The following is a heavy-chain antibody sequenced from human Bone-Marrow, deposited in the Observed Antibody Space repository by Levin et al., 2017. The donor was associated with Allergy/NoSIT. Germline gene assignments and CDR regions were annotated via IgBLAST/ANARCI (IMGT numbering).Heavy chain of an antibody. CDR2: IRSKTYGGTR. J-gene: IGHJ5*02. CDR3: TRAPAHVATDLEGDNWFDP. D-gene: IGHD2-21*02. Sequence: GESLKISCTGSGFTLGDYLMSWFRQAPGKGLEWVGFIRSKTYGGTRQYAASVTGRFIISRDDSKNIAYLQMNSLKIEDTAVYYCTRAPAHVATDLEGDNWFDPWGQGTLVTVSS. V-gene: IGHV3-49*03. CDR1: GFTLGDYL.